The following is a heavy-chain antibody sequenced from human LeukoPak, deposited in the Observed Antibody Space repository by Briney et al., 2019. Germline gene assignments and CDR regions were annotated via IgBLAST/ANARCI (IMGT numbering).Heavy chain of an antibody. Sequence: PGRSLRLSCAASGFTFSSYGMHWVRQAPGKGLEWVAVISYDGSNKYYAASVKGRFTISRDNSKNTLYLQMNSLRAEDTAVYYCAKDWQQLAFDYWGQGTLVTVSS. CDR3: AKDWQQLAFDY. CDR2: ISYDGSNK. D-gene: IGHD6-13*01. J-gene: IGHJ4*02. CDR1: GFTFSSYG. V-gene: IGHV3-30*18.